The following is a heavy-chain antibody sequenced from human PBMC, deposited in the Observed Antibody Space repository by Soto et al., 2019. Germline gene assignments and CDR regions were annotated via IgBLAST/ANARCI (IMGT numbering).Heavy chain of an antibody. V-gene: IGHV3-30-3*01. CDR2: ISYDGSNK. J-gene: IGHJ4*02. CDR1: GFTFSSYA. Sequence: QVQLVESGGGVVQPGRSLRLSCAASGFTFSSYAMHWVRQAPGKGLEWVAVISYDGSNKYYADSVKGRFTISRDNSKNTLYLQMNSLRAEDTAVYYCARDSGWYEDFDYWGQGTLVTVSS. CDR3: ARDSGWYEDFDY. D-gene: IGHD6-19*01.